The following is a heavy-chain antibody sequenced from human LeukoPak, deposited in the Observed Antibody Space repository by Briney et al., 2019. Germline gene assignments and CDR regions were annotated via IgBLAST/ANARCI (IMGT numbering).Heavy chain of an antibody. CDR2: INHSGST. CDR1: GGSFSGYY. D-gene: IGHD6-19*01. J-gene: IGHJ5*02. V-gene: IGHV4-34*01. CDR3: ARSHLLLAVAGTGWFDP. Sequence: PSETLSLNCAVYGGSFSGYYGSWIRQPPGKGLEWIGEINHSGSTNYNPSLKSRVTISVDTSKNQFSLKLSSVTAADTAVYYCARSHLLLAVAGTGWFDPWGQGTLVTVSS.